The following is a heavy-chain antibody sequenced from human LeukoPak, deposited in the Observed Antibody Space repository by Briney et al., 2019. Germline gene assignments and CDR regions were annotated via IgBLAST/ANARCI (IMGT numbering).Heavy chain of an antibody. CDR1: GFTFSSYG. CDR2: ISYDGSNK. Sequence: GRSLRLSCAASGFTFSSYGMHWVRQAPGKGLEWVAVISYDGSNKYYADSVKGRFTISRDNSKNTLYLQMNSLRAEDTAVYYCAKATITNSPDYWGQGTLVTVSS. J-gene: IGHJ4*02. D-gene: IGHD5-24*01. V-gene: IGHV3-30*18. CDR3: AKATITNSPDY.